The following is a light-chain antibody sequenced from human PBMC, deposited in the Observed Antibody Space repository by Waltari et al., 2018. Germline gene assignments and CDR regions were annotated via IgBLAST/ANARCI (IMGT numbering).Light chain of an antibody. Sequence: EIVLTQSPGNLSLSPGETATLSCRASQSVSRALAWYQQKPGQAPRLLIYDASTRATGIPDRFSGSGSGTDFSLTISRLEPEDFAVYYCQKYVRLPATFGQGTKVEIK. CDR2: DAS. CDR1: QSVSRA. J-gene: IGKJ1*01. CDR3: QKYVRLPAT. V-gene: IGKV3-20*01.